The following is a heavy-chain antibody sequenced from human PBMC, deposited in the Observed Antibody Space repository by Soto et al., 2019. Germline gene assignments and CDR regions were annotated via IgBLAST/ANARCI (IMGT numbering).Heavy chain of an antibody. CDR2: TYYRSRWYS. CDR1: GDTVSSYSVA. D-gene: IGHD2-15*01. CDR3: ARSEEDSDYYYYGMDV. J-gene: IGHJ6*02. Sequence: SQTLSLTCVGSGDTVSSYSVAWNWVRQSPSRGLEWLGRTYYRSRWYSDYAVSVRSRIDINADTSKNQVSLQLNSVTPEDTAVYYCARSEEDSDYYYYGMDVWGQGTTVTV. V-gene: IGHV6-1*01.